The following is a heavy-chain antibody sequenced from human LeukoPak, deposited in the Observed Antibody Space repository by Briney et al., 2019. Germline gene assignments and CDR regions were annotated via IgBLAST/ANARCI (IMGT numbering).Heavy chain of an antibody. D-gene: IGHD6-13*01. CDR3: ARAPRWQQLVPGYFDY. Sequence: PGGSLRLSCVASGFTFSGHTMHWVRQAPGKGPEYVSAITSYGDNTYYANSVKGRFTISRDNSKNTLYLQMGSLRVEDMAVYYCARAPRWQQLVPGYFDYWGQGTQVIVSS. CDR2: ITSYGDNT. V-gene: IGHV3-64*01. CDR1: GFTFSGHT. J-gene: IGHJ4*02.